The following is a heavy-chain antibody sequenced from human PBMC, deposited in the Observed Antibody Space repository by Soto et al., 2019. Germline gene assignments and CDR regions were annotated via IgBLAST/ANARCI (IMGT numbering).Heavy chain of an antibody. Sequence: PGGSLRLSCAGSGCTFSRYNMNWVRQAPGKGLEGVSSISSRSYYIYYADSVKGRFTISRDNSKSTLYLQMNSLRAEDTALYYCAKGRSYYYYYGVDVWGQGTTVTVSS. V-gene: IGHV3-21*04. CDR1: GCTFSRYN. J-gene: IGHJ6*02. CDR3: AKGRSYYYYYGVDV. CDR2: ISSRSYYI.